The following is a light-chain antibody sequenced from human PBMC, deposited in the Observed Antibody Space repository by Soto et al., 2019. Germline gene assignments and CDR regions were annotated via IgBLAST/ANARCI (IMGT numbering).Light chain of an antibody. J-gene: IGKJ5*01. CDR1: PNINNY. Sequence: DLQMHKSHSSMSASVGDSSAITGQASPNINNYLNWYQQKPGRDPKLLIYDASNLEAGVPSRFRGSGSGTDFTLTISRLQPEDIATYYRQQYENLPTVGQGTRLAIK. V-gene: IGKV1-33*01. CDR3: QQYENLPT. CDR2: DAS.